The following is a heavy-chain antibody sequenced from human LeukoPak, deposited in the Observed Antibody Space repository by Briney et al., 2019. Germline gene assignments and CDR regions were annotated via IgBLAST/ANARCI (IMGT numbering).Heavy chain of an antibody. D-gene: IGHD6-13*01. CDR3: AREGGYSSSWYDRYYFDY. Sequence: SETLSLTCAVSGGSISSSNWWSWVRQPPGKGLEWIGESYHSGGTNYNPSLKSRVTISVDKSKNQFSLKLGSVTAADTAVYYCAREGGYSSSWYDRYYFDYWGQGTLVTVSS. V-gene: IGHV4-4*02. CDR1: GGSISSSNW. J-gene: IGHJ4*02. CDR2: SYHSGGT.